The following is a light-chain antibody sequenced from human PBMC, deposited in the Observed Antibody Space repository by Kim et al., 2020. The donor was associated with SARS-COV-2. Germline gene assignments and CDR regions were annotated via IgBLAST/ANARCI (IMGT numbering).Light chain of an antibody. CDR3: QAWDSNTAHVV. CDR2: QDN. V-gene: IGLV3-1*01. CDR1: KLGDKH. Sequence: SYELTQPPSVSVSPGQTASITCSGEKLGDKHASWYQQKPGQSPVLVIYQDNKRPSGIPERVSGSNSGNTATLTISGTQALDEADYYCQAWDSNTAHVVFGGGTQLTVL. J-gene: IGLJ2*01.